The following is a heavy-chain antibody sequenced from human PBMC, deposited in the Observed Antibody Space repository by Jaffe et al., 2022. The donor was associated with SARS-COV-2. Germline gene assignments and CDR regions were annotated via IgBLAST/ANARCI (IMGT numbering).Heavy chain of an antibody. D-gene: IGHD3-22*01. CDR2: INHSGST. CDR3: ARGRLLVVITVGNWFDP. CDR1: GGSFSGYY. V-gene: IGHV4-34*01. Sequence: QVQLQQWGAGLLKPSETLSLTCAVYGGSFSGYYWSWIRQPPGKGLEWIGEINHSGSTNYNPSLKSRVTISVDTSKNQFSLKLSSVTAADTAVYYCARGRLLVVITVGNWFDPWGQGTLVTVSS. J-gene: IGHJ5*02.